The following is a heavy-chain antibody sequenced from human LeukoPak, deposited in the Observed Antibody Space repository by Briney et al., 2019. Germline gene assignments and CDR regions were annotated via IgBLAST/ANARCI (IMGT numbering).Heavy chain of an antibody. D-gene: IGHD1-7*01. CDR1: GYTFTSYD. CDR2: MNRNSGNT. J-gene: IGHJ3*02. CDR3: ARDLEGNYGSPDAFDI. V-gene: IGHV1-8*03. Sequence: GASVTVSCKASGYTFTSYDINWVRQATGQGLEWMGWMNRNSGNTGYAQKFQGRVTITRNTSISTAYMELSSLRSDDTAVYYCARDLEGNYGSPDAFDIWGQGTMVTVSS.